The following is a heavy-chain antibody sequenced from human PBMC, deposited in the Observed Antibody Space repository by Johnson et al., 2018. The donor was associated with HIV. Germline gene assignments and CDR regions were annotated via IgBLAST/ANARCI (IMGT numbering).Heavy chain of an antibody. CDR1: GFTFSNYG. CDR2: IRYDGSNK. D-gene: IGHD3-16*01. V-gene: IGHV3-30*02. J-gene: IGHJ3*02. Sequence: QVQLVESGGGVVQPGGSLRLSCVASGFTFSNYGMHWVRQAPGKGLEWVAFIRYDGSNKYSADSVKGKFTISRDNSKNTLYLQMKSLRGEETTIYYCAKDERQRGGWSHAFDMWGQGTKVSVSS. CDR3: AKDERQRGGWSHAFDM.